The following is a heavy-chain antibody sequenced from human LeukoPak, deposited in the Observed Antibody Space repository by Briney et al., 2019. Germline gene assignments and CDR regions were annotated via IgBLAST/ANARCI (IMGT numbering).Heavy chain of an antibody. CDR1: GFTFSSYA. CDR3: AKDRRVVVINTIDY. Sequence: GGSLRLSCAASGFTFSSYAMSWVRQAPGKGLEWVSAISGSGGSTYYADSVKGRFTISRDNSKNTLHLQMNSLRAEDTAVYYCAKDRRVVVINTIDYWGQGTLVTVSS. V-gene: IGHV3-23*01. J-gene: IGHJ4*02. CDR2: ISGSGGST. D-gene: IGHD3-22*01.